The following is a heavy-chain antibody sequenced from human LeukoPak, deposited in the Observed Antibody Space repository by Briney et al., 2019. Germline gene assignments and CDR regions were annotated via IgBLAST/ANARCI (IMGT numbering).Heavy chain of an antibody. CDR3: ARGRSWYGDYYYGMDV. D-gene: IGHD6-13*01. J-gene: IGHJ6*02. CDR2: ISPNSGGT. V-gene: IGHV1-2*02. CDR1: GYTFTGYY. Sequence: ASVKVSCKASGYTFTGYYMHWVRQAPGQGLEWLGWISPNSGGTIYARKFQGRVTMTRDTSISTVYMELNGLRSADTAVYYCARGRSWYGDYYYGMDVWGQGTTVTVSS.